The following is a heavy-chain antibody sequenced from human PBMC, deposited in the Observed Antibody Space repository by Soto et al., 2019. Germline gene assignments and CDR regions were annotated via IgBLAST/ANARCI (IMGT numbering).Heavy chain of an antibody. D-gene: IGHD1-1*01. CDR1: GFTFSTYA. CDR3: AKSVYNWNDGFFDY. V-gene: IGHV3-23*01. Sequence: PGGSLRLSCAASGFTFSTYAMAWVRQAPGKGLEWVSGVSASGLNTDYADPVKGRFYISRDNSKNTVSLHMNSLRAEDTAVYYCAKSVYNWNDGFFDYWGQGTLVTVSS. J-gene: IGHJ4*02. CDR2: VSASGLNT.